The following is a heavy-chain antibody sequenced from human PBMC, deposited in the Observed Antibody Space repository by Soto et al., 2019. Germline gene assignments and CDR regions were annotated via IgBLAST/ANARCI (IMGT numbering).Heavy chain of an antibody. V-gene: IGHV3-30*18. CDR3: AKMTGYCSSTSCYASDVIDY. Sequence: GGSLRLSCAASGFTFSSYGMHWVRQAPGKGLEWVAVISYDGSNKYYADSVKGRFTISRDNSKNTLYLQMNSLRAEDTAVYYCAKMTGYCSSTSCYASDVIDYWGQGTLVTVSS. CDR1: GFTFSSYG. CDR2: ISYDGSNK. D-gene: IGHD2-2*01. J-gene: IGHJ4*02.